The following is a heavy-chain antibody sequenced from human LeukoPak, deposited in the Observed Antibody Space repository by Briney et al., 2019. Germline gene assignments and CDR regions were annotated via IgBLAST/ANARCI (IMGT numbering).Heavy chain of an antibody. CDR2: FDPGDGET. D-gene: IGHD3-22*01. Sequence: ASVKVSCKVSGYTLTELSMHWVRQAPGKGLEWMGGFDPGDGETIYAQKFQGRVTMTEDTSTDTAYMELSSLRSGDTAVYYCATTPYYYDSSGSGYYWGQGTLVTVSS. CDR3: ATTPYYYDSSGSGYY. CDR1: GYTLTELS. V-gene: IGHV1-24*01. J-gene: IGHJ4*02.